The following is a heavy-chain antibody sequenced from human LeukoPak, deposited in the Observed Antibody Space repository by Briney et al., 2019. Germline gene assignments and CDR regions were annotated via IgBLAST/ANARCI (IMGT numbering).Heavy chain of an antibody. CDR3: TRDRGNYRPIDY. D-gene: IGHD1-26*01. CDR1: AVTFKTYN. Sequence: GGSLRLSCSASAVTFKTYNMNWVRQVPGKGLEWVSSISYTGTYIYYADSVKGRFTISRDNAENSVYLQMNSLRVEDTAVYYCTRDRGNYRPIDYWGQGTLVTVSS. V-gene: IGHV3-21*01. CDR2: ISYTGTYI. J-gene: IGHJ4*02.